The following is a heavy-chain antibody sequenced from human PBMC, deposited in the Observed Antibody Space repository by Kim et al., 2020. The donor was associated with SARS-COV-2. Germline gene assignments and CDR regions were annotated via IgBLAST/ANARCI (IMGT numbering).Heavy chain of an antibody. Sequence: GGSLRLSCAASGFTFSSYAMHWVRQAPGKGLEWVAVISYDGSNKYYAASVKGRFTISRDNSKNTLYLQMNSLRAENTAVYYCARDGYSSSWYSVDYYYYYYGMDVWGQGTTVTVSS. V-gene: IGHV3-30-3*01. D-gene: IGHD6-13*01. CDR1: GFTFSSYA. CDR2: ISYDGSNK. CDR3: ARDGYSSSWYSVDYYYYYYGMDV. J-gene: IGHJ6*02.